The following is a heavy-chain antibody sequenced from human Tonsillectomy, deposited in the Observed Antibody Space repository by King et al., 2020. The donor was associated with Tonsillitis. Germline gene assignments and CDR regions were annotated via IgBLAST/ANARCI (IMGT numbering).Heavy chain of an antibody. V-gene: IGHV4-39*01. D-gene: IGHD1-26*01. CDR3: ARYVSGRFDY. CDR1: GGSISSSYHY. J-gene: IGHJ4*02. Sequence: VQLQESGPGVVKPSETLSLTCTVSGGSISSSYHYWAWIPQPPGKGLEWIGYMYYSGPIFYNPSLNHRINLSVGTSENRFPLKLSSVTAADTAVYFCARYVSGRFDYWGQGALVTVSS. CDR2: MYYSGPI.